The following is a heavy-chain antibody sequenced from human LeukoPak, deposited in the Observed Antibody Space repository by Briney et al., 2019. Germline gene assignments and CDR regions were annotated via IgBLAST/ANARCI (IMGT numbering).Heavy chain of an antibody. Sequence: GGSLRLSCAASGFIFSSYGMHWVRQAPGKGLEWVARIWHDGSNDDYADSVKGRFTISRDNSKNTLYLQMNSLRAEDTAIYYCAKVTGDYYDTSGAFDYWGQGTLVTVPS. V-gene: IGHV3-33*06. CDR2: IWHDGSND. CDR3: AKVTGDYYDTSGAFDY. CDR1: GFIFSSYG. D-gene: IGHD3-22*01. J-gene: IGHJ4*02.